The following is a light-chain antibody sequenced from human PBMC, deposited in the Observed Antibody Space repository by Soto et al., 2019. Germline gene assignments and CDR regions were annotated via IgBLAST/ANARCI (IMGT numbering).Light chain of an antibody. Sequence: EIVLTQSPATLSLSPGERAALSCRASQSVSSYLAWYQQKPGQAPRLLIYDASKRAPGIPARFTGSGSGTDFTLTISSLEPEDFAVYFCQQRSNWPSTFGGGNKVEI. CDR3: QQRSNWPST. V-gene: IGKV3-11*01. J-gene: IGKJ4*01. CDR2: DAS. CDR1: QSVSSY.